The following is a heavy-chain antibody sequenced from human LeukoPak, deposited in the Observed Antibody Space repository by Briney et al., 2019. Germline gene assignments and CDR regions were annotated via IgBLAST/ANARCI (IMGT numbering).Heavy chain of an antibody. J-gene: IGHJ4*02. V-gene: IGHV4-59*01. CDR3: ARVDDILTVGY. D-gene: IGHD3-9*01. CDR2: IYYSGST. Sequence: PSETLSLTCTVSGGSISSYYWSWIRQPPGKGLEWIGYIYYSGSTNYNPSLKSRVTISVDTSKNQFSLKLSSVTAADTAVYYCARVDDILTVGYWGQGTLVTVSS. CDR1: GGSISSYY.